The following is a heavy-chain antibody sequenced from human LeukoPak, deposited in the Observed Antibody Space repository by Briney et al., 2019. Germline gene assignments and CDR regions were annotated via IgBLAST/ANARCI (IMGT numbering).Heavy chain of an antibody. D-gene: IGHD3-22*01. CDR1: GFTFSSYA. CDR3: AKLDYYYSF. Sequence: GGSLRLSCAASGFTFSSYAMSWVRQAPGKGLEWVSAISGSGGSTYYADSEKGRFTISIDNSKNSLYLQINSLRAEDTAVYYCAKLDYYYSFWGQGTLVTVSS. V-gene: IGHV3-23*01. J-gene: IGHJ4*02. CDR2: ISGSGGST.